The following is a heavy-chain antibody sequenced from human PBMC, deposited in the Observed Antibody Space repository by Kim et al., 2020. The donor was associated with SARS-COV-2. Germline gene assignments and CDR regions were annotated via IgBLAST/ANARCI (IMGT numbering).Heavy chain of an antibody. D-gene: IGHD3-22*01. V-gene: IGHV4-34*01. J-gene: IGHJ4*02. CDR1: GGSFSGYY. CDR2: INHSGST. Sequence: SETLSLTCAVYGGSFSGYYWSWIRQPPGKGLEWIGEINHSGSTNYNPSLKSRVTISVDTSKNQFSLKLSSVTAADTAVYYCARGPNLCSGYYLQTATVFDYWGQGTLVTVSS. CDR3: ARGPNLCSGYYLQTATVFDY.